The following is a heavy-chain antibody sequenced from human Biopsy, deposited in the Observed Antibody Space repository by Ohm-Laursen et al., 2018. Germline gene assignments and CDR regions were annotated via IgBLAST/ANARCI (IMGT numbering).Heavy chain of an antibody. J-gene: IGHJ4*02. CDR2: IYHTGST. D-gene: IGHD5-12*01. CDR1: GDSISSGGNY. V-gene: IGHV4-31*03. Sequence: TLSLTCPVSGDSISSGGNYWSWIRQFPGKGLEWIAYIYHTGSTYYNLSLKSRLSIAIDTSKNQFSVSLRSVTAADTAVYYCARADMVATIVDYWGQGTLVTVSS. CDR3: ARADMVATIVDY.